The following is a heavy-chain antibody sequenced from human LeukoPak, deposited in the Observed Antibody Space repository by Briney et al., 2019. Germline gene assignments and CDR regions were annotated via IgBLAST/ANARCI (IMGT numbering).Heavy chain of an antibody. CDR2: MNPNSGNT. J-gene: IGHJ6*03. Sequence: ASVKVSCKASGYTFTSYDISWVRQATGQGLEWMGWMNPNSGNTGYAQKFQGRVTITRNTSISTAYMELSSLRSEDTAVYYCARGRRAVAGITNYYYYYMDVWGKGTTVTVSS. CDR3: ARGRRAVAGITNYYYYYMDV. D-gene: IGHD6-19*01. V-gene: IGHV1-8*03. CDR1: GYTFTSYD.